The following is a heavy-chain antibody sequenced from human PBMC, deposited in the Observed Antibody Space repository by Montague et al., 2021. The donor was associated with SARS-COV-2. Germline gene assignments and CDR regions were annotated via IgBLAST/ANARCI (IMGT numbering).Heavy chain of an antibody. V-gene: IGHV4-31*03. CDR1: GGSISSGGYY. Sequence: TLSLTCTVSGGSISSGGYYWSWIRQHPGKGLEWIGYIYYSGSTYYNPSLKSRVTISVDTSKNQFSLKLSSVTAADTAVYYCACYVDSSGGLNPRGSGPSDFWGQGTLVTVSS. CDR3: ACYVDSSGGLNPRGSGPSDF. CDR2: IYYSGST. J-gene: IGHJ4*02. D-gene: IGHD3-22*01.